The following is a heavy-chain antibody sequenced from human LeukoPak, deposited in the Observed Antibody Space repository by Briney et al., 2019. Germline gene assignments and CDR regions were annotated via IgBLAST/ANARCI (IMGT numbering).Heavy chain of an antibody. CDR3: ASSNDYGGGY. CDR1: GGTFSSYA. CDR2: IIPIFGTA. Sequence: RASVKVSCKASGGTFSSYAISWVRQAPGQGLEWMGGIIPIFGTANYAQKFQGRVTITTDESTSTAYMELSSLRSEDTAVYYCASSNDYGGGYWGQGTLVTVSS. D-gene: IGHD4-23*01. J-gene: IGHJ4*02. V-gene: IGHV1-69*05.